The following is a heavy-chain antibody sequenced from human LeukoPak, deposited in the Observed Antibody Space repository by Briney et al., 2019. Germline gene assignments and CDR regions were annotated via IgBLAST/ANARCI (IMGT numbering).Heavy chain of an antibody. D-gene: IGHD3-10*01. V-gene: IGHV4-38-2*02. Sequence: PPETLSLTCTVSGYSISSGYYWGWTRQPPGKGLEWIGSIYYSGSTYYNPSLKSRVTISVDTSKNQFSLKLSSVTTADTAVYYCARGSLLWFGEALPTWGQGTLVTVSS. CDR3: ARGSLLWFGEALPT. J-gene: IGHJ4*02. CDR2: IYYSGST. CDR1: GYSISSGYY.